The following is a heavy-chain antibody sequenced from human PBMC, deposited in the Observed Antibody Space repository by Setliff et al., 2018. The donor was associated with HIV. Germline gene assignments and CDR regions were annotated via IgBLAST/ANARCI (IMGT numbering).Heavy chain of an antibody. CDR1: GGSISSHY. J-gene: IGHJ4*02. CDR3: VRGNPDYDILTGYWSYYFDY. D-gene: IGHD3-9*01. Sequence: TSETLSLTCTVSGGSISSHYWSWIRQPPGKGLEWIGYIYYSGSTNYNPSLRSRVTISLDTSKNQFSLNLNSVTAADTAVYYCVRGNPDYDILTGYWSYYFDYWGQGTLVTVS. CDR2: IYYSGST. V-gene: IGHV4-59*11.